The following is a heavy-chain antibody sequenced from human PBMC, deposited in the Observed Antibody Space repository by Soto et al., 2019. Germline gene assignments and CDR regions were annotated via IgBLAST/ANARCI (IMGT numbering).Heavy chain of an antibody. V-gene: IGHV4-31*03. CDR2: NYYSGIT. D-gene: IGHD6-6*01. J-gene: IGHJ6*02. CDR3: ARGSSIAGLYYGMDV. Sequence: QVQLQESGPGLVKPSQTLSLTCTVSGGSISSGGYYWTWIRQHPGKGLEWFGYNYYSGITYYNPSLNSRVTISPATSKNQFSLKLSSVTAADTAVYYCARGSSIAGLYYGMDVWGQGTTVTVSS. CDR1: GGSISSGGYY.